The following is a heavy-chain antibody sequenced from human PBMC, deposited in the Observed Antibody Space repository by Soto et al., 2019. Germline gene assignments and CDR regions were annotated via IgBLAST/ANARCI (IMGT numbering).Heavy chain of an antibody. D-gene: IGHD3-16*02. V-gene: IGHV1-18*01. CDR2: ISAYNGNT. CDR1: GYTFTSYG. J-gene: IGHJ4*02. Sequence: ASVKVSCKASGYTFTSYGISWVRQAPGQGLEWMGWISAYNGNTNYAQKLQGRVTMTTDTSTSTAYMELRSLRSDDTAVYYCARASLYDYIWGSYRPDFDYWGQGTLVTVSS. CDR3: ARASLYDYIWGSYRPDFDY.